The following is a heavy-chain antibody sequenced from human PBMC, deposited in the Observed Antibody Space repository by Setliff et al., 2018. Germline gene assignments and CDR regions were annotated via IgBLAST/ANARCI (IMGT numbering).Heavy chain of an antibody. D-gene: IGHD3-3*01. CDR2: INSDGSST. J-gene: IGHJ6*03. V-gene: IGHV3-74*01. CDR1: GFTFSSYW. Sequence: TGGSLRLSCAASGFTFSSYWMHWVRQAPGKGLVWVSRINSDGSSTSYADSVKGRFTISRDNAKNTLYLQMNSLRAGDTAVYYCARDGGLLQFLEWSRSYMDVWGKGTTVTVSS. CDR3: ARDGGLLQFLEWSRSYMDV.